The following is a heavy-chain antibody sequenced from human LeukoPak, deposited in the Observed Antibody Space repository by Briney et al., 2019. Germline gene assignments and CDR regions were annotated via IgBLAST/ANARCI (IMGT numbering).Heavy chain of an antibody. D-gene: IGHD3-22*01. CDR3: ARDSSGYPDAFDI. V-gene: IGHV1-18*01. J-gene: IGHJ3*02. CDR2: ISAYNGNT. Sequence: ASVKVSCKASGYTFTTYGISWVRQAPGQGLEWMGWISAYNGNTNYAQNLQGRVTMTTDTSTSTAYMELRSLRSDDTAVYYCARDSSGYPDAFDIWGQGTMVTVSS. CDR1: GYTFTTYG.